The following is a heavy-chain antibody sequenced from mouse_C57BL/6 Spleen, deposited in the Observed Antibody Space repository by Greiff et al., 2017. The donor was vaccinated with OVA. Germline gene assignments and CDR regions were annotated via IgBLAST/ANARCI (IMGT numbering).Heavy chain of an antibody. Sequence: VQGVESGPELVKPGASVKISCKASGYTFTDYYINWVKQRPGQGLEWIGWIYPGSGNTKYNEKFKGKATLTVDTSSSTAYMQLSSLTSEDSAVYFCARSTDYDGFDYWGQGTTLTVSS. D-gene: IGHD2-4*01. V-gene: IGHV1-84*01. J-gene: IGHJ2*01. CDR2: IYPGSGNT. CDR1: GYTFTDYY. CDR3: ARSTDYDGFDY.